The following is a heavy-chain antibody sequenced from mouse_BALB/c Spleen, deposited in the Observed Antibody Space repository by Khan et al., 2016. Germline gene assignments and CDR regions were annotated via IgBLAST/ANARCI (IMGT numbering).Heavy chain of an antibody. D-gene: IGHD2-1*01. Sequence: EVELVESGGGLVQPGGSRKLSCAASGFTFSSFGMHWVRQAPEKGLEWVAYISSGSDTIYYADTVKGRFTIFRDNPKNILFLQMTSLRSEDTAMYYCARSGNYRMDYWGQGTSVTVSS. CDR3: ARSGNYRMDY. J-gene: IGHJ4*01. CDR2: ISSGSDTI. CDR1: GFTFSSFG. V-gene: IGHV5-17*02.